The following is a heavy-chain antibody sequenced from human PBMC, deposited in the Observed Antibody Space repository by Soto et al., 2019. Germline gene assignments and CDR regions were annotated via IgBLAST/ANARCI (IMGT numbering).Heavy chain of an antibody. CDR1: GFSFSDRA. J-gene: IGHJ2*01. V-gene: IGHV3-23*01. Sequence: EVQLLESGGGLVQPGGSLRLSCVASGFSFSDRAMAWVRQAPGKGLEWVSDISSDGGGTFYADSVKGRFTISRDNVKKTVHLQMNRLRDEDTATYYCAKRRGQQLENWQFDVWGRGSLVRVAS. CDR3: AKRRGQQLENWQFDV. CDR2: ISSDGGGT. D-gene: IGHD1-1*01.